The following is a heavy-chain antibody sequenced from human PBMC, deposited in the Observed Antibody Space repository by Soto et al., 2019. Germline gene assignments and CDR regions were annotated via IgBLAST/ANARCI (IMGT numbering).Heavy chain of an antibody. CDR2: IYWDDDN. Sequence: VNPTQTLTLTCTFSGFSLSTSGVGVGWIRQPPGKALEWLALIYWDDDNRYSPSLQSRLTITKDTSKNQEVLTMTNMDPVDTATYYYAVLNEFRSSSFCDYWGQGTLVTVSS. V-gene: IGHV2-5*02. CDR1: GFSLSTSGVG. D-gene: IGHD6-6*01. J-gene: IGHJ4*02. CDR3: AVLNEFRSSSFCDY.